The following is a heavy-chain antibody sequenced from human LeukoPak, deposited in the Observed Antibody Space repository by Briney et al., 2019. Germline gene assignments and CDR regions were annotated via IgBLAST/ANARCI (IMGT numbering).Heavy chain of an antibody. CDR3: ARGRGCSTMSCYPDY. J-gene: IGHJ4*02. CDR2: ISPSRSYI. Sequence: GGSLRLSCAASGFSFSGYSTNWVRQAPGKGLEWVSSISPSRSYIYYADSVKGRFTISRDNAKNSLYLQMNSLRVEDTAVYYCARGRGCSTMSCYPDYWGQGTLVTVSS. CDR1: GFSFSGYS. V-gene: IGHV3-21*06. D-gene: IGHD2-2*01.